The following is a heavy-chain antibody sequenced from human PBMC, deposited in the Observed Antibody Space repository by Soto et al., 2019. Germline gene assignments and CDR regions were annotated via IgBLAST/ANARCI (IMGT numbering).Heavy chain of an antibody. V-gene: IGHV3-23*01. CDR2: ISDNGGRT. D-gene: IGHD3-22*01. CDR3: ARDLHTTILVATAF. CDR1: GFTFSTYA. J-gene: IGHJ4*02. Sequence: EVQLLESGGGLVQPGGSLRLSCAASGFTFSTYAMTWVRQAPGKGLESVSGISDNGGRTYYADSVKGRFTISRDNSKNTLYLQMNSLRAEDTAIYYCARDLHTTILVATAFWGQGTLVTVSS.